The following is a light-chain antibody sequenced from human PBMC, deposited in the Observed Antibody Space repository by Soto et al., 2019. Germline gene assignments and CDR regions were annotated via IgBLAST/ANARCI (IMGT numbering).Light chain of an antibody. CDR3: QQCGGSPT. J-gene: IGKJ1*01. Sequence: EIVLTQSPATLSLSPGDRATLSCRASQSVSSYLAWYQQKPGQAPRLLIHDATNRATGIPARFSGSGSGTDFTLTISRLEPEDFAMYYCQQCGGSPTFGQGTKVDIK. CDR1: QSVSSY. V-gene: IGKV3-11*01. CDR2: DAT.